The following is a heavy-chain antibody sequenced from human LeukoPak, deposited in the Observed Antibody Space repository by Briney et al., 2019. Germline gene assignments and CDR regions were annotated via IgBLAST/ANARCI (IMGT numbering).Heavy chain of an antibody. J-gene: IGHJ4*02. CDR1: GFPFNRFA. V-gene: IGHV3-23*01. D-gene: IGHD6-13*01. Sequence: GGSLRHPWSASGFPFNRFAMRWVGPAPGKGLGGVGALRGCGGSTYLEPSVQGRFTLSRGHSKNPLFLQMDRPGAVGQAVEFRATDLAEISSGYRAFDFWGQGTLVTVSS. CDR3: ATDLAEISSGYRAFDF. CDR2: LRGCGGST.